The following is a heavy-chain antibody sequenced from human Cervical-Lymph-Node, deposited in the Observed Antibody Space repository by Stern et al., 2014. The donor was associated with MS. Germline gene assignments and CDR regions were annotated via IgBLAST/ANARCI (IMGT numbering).Heavy chain of an antibody. D-gene: IGHD6-19*01. Sequence: EVQLLQSGGGVVQPGRSLRLSCAASGFTFDDYAMHWVRQAPGKGLEWVSGITWNSGRVAYADSVKGRFTISRDNAKNSLYLQMNSLRPEDTALYYCAKGKASGWYYFDYWGQGALVTVSS. CDR3: AKGKASGWYYFDY. J-gene: IGHJ4*02. V-gene: IGHV3-9*01. CDR2: ITWNSGRV. CDR1: GFTFDDYA.